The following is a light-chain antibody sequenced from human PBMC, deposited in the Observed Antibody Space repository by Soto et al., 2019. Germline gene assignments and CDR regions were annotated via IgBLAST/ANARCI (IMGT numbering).Light chain of an antibody. CDR3: QQYDNLFPT. V-gene: IGKV1-33*01. CDR2: DAS. J-gene: IGKJ5*01. CDR1: QGIRNF. Sequence: DIQMTQSPSSLSASVGDRVTITCQASQGIRNFLNWYQQEPGKAPKLLIYDASNLEPGVSSRFSGSGSGTDFTFTISSLQPEDIATYYCQQYDNLFPTFGQGTRLEIK.